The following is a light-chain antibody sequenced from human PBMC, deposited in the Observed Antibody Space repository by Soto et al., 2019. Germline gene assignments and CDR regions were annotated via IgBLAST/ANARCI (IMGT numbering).Light chain of an antibody. CDR3: CSYAGARV. CDR1: STDVGHSNS. V-gene: IGLV2-11*01. CDR2: DVT. Sequence: QLVLTQPRSVSGSPGQSVTISCTGTSTDVGHSNSVSWYRQHPGKAPKLIIYDVTHRPSGVPERFSGSKSGNTASLTISGLQAEDEGDYYCCSYAGARVFGGGTQLTVL. J-gene: IGLJ3*02.